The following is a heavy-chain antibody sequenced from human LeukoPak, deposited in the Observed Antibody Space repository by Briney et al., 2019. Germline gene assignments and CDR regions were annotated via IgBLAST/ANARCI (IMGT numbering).Heavy chain of an antibody. Sequence: ASVKLSCKSSGGTFSSYAISWVRQAPGQGLEWMGWINPNSGGTNYAQKFQGRVTMTRDTSISTAYMELSRLRSDDTAVYYCARDHSYGYGYFDYWGQGTLVTVSS. J-gene: IGHJ4*02. CDR1: GGTFSSYA. CDR3: ARDHSYGYGYFDY. V-gene: IGHV1-2*02. D-gene: IGHD5-18*01. CDR2: INPNSGGT.